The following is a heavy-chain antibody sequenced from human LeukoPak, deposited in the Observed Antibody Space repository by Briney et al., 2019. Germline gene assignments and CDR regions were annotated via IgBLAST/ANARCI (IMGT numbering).Heavy chain of an antibody. CDR2: IKQDGSET. V-gene: IGHV3-7*01. CDR3: ARGFSGSFEY. D-gene: IGHD1-26*01. CDR1: GFTFSNYW. J-gene: IGHJ4*02. Sequence: PGGSLRLSCAASGFTFSNYWMNWARQAPGKGLEWVANIKQDGSETRYVDSVKGRFTISRDNAKNSLFLQMNSLRADDTAVYFCARGFSGSFEYWGQGTLVTVSS.